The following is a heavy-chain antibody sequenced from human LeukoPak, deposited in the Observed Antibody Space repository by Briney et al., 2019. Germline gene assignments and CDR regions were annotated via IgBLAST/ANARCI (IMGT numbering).Heavy chain of an antibody. Sequence: GGSLRLSCAASGFTFSSYATSRVRQAPGKGLEWVSAISGSGGSTYYADSVKGRFTISRDNSKNTLYLQMNSLRAEDTAVYYCAKGCGSYLCLLDYWGQGTLVTVSS. CDR2: ISGSGGST. CDR1: GFTFSSYA. V-gene: IGHV3-23*01. CDR3: AKGCGSYLCLLDY. D-gene: IGHD1-26*01. J-gene: IGHJ4*02.